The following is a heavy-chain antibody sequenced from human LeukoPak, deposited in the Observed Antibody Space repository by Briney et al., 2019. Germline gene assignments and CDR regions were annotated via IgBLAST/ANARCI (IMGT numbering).Heavy chain of an antibody. Sequence: GGSLRLSCAASGFTVSSSYMYWVRQAPGKGLEWVSFFYRGDSTYYAESVRGRFTISRDNSKNTLYLLMNSLIPEDTAVYYCAREVVSSPSYFDSWGRGTLVTVSS. J-gene: IGHJ4*02. V-gene: IGHV3-53*01. D-gene: IGHD2-15*01. CDR2: FYRGDST. CDR1: GFTVSSSY. CDR3: AREVVSSPSYFDS.